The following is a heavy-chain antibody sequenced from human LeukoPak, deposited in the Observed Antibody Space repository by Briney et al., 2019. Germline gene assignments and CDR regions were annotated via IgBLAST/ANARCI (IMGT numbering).Heavy chain of an antibody. D-gene: IGHD5-24*01. CDR1: GYTFTGYY. CDR3: ARSVEMATPIDY. V-gene: IGHV1-2*02. Sequence: ASVKVSCKASGYTFTGYYMHWVRQAPGQGLEWIGWINPNSGGTNYAQKFQGRVTMTRDTSISTAYMELSRLRSDDTAVYYCARSVEMATPIDYWGQGTLVTVSS. J-gene: IGHJ4*02. CDR2: INPNSGGT.